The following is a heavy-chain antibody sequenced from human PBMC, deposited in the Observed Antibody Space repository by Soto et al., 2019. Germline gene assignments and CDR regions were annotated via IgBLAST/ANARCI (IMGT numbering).Heavy chain of an antibody. CDR3: ARPWNSYYYGMDV. V-gene: IGHV5-51*01. Sequence: PGESLKISCKGSGYSFTSYWIGWVRQMPGKGLEWMGIIYPGDSDTRYGPSFQGQVTISADKSISTAYLQWSSLKASDTAMYYCARPWNSYYYGMDVWGQGTTVTVSS. CDR1: GYSFTSYW. J-gene: IGHJ6*02. CDR2: IYPGDSDT. D-gene: IGHD1-1*01.